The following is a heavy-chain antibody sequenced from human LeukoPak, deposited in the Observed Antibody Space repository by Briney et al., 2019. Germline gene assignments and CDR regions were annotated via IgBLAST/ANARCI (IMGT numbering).Heavy chain of an antibody. Sequence: SETLSLTCAFYGESFSGYYWTWIRQPPGRGLEWIGEINQSGDTNYNPSLKSRVTLSVDTSKNQFSLKLISVTAADTAVYYCARAMAQSIGYFDYWGQGTLVTVSS. CDR1: GESFSGYY. CDR3: ARAMAQSIGYFDY. J-gene: IGHJ4*02. V-gene: IGHV4-34*01. CDR2: INQSGDT. D-gene: IGHD2-8*01.